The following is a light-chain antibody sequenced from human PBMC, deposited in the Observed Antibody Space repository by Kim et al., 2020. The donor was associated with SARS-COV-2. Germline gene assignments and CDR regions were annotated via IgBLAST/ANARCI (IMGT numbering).Light chain of an antibody. CDR3: SSYTSSSTVV. J-gene: IGLJ2*01. Sequence: QSALTQPASVSGSPGQSITISCTGTSSDVGGYDYVCWYQQHPNKAPKVMIYDVTKRPSGVSDRFSGSKAANTASLTISGLQAEDEADYYCSSYTSSSTVVFGGGTQLTVL. CDR1: SSDVGGYDY. CDR2: DVT. V-gene: IGLV2-14*03.